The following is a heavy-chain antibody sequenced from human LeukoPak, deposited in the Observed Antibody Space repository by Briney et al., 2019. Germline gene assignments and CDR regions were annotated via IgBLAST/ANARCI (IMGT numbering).Heavy chain of an antibody. J-gene: IGHJ4*02. D-gene: IGHD3-10*01. V-gene: IGHV1-18*01. CDR3: ARTYGRTYYYGSGSSQRVHFDY. CDR1: GYTFIHYG. CDR2: ISGYNGKA. Sequence: ASVKVSCETSGYTFIHYGISWVRQAPGQGLEWMGRISGYNGKANYAQKFQGRVTMTRDTSISTAYMELSRLRSDDTAVYYCARTYGRTYYYGSGSSQRVHFDYWGQGTLVTVSS.